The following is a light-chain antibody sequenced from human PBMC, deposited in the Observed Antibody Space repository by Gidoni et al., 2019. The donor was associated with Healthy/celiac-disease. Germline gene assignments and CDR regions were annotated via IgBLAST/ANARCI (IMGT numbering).Light chain of an antibody. CDR1: QSVSSN. Sequence: IVMTQSTATLSVSPGERDTLSCRASQSVSSNLAWYQQKPGPAHMLLIYGASTRATGIPARFSVSWSGTEFTLTISSLQSEVFAVYYCQQYNNWPIFTFXPXTKVDIK. V-gene: IGKV3-15*01. CDR3: QQYNNWPIFT. CDR2: GAS. J-gene: IGKJ3*01.